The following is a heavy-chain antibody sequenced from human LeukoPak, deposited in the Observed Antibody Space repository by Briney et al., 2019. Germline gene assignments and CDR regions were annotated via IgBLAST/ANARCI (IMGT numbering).Heavy chain of an antibody. D-gene: IGHD1-26*01. V-gene: IGHV1-18*01. CDR1: GYTFTSYG. Sequence: ASVKVSCKASGYTFTSYGISWVRQAPGQGLEWMGWISSYNGHTNYAQKVQGRVTMTTDTSTSTAYMELRSLRSDDTAVYYCAIGGRWELPRPYAFDIWGQGTMVTVSS. J-gene: IGHJ3*02. CDR3: AIGGRWELPRPYAFDI. CDR2: ISSYNGHT.